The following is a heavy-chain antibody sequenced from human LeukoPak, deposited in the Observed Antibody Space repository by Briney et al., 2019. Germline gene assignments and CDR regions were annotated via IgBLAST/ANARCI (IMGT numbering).Heavy chain of an antibody. CDR1: GFTFSSYG. D-gene: IGHD2-15*01. CDR2: ISIDGTT. V-gene: IGHV3-23*01. J-gene: IGHJ4*02. Sequence: GGSLRLSCAASGFTFSSYGMHWVRQGPGKGLEWVSVISIDGTTYYADSVKGRFSISRDNSENTLYLQMNTLSAEDTAIYYCAKCGSTCYSDFGYWGQGTLVTVSS. CDR3: AKCGSTCYSDFGY.